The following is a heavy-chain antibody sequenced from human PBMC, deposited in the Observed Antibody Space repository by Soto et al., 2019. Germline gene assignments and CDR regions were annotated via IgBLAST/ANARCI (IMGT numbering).Heavy chain of an antibody. CDR3: ARDRDSWPNYYYYGMDV. D-gene: IGHD6-13*01. J-gene: IGHJ6*02. Sequence: GASVKVSCKASGYTFTSYGISWVRQAPGQGLEWMGIINPSGGSTSYAQKFQGRVTMTRDTSTSTVYMELSSLRSEDTAVYYCARDRDSWPNYYYYGMDVWGQGTTVTVSS. V-gene: IGHV1-46*01. CDR2: INPSGGST. CDR1: GYTFTSYG.